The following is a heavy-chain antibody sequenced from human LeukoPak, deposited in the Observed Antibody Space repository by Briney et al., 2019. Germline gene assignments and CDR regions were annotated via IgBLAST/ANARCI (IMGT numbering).Heavy chain of an antibody. CDR1: GFTFSTYS. CDR2: ISSSSSYI. CDR3: AKDAGSGSYYYFDY. Sequence: GGSLRLSCAASGFTFSTYSMNWVRQAPGKGLEWVSSISSSSSYIYYADSVKGRFTISRDNSKNTLYLQMNSLRAEDTAVYYCAKDAGSGSYYYFDYWGQGTLVTVSS. D-gene: IGHD3-10*01. J-gene: IGHJ4*02. V-gene: IGHV3-21*01.